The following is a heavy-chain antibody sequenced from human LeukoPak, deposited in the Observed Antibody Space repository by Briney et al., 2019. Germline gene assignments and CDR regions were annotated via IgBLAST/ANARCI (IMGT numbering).Heavy chain of an antibody. J-gene: IGHJ4*02. CDR1: GFASDKHG. Sequence: GGSLRLSCTASGFASDKHGMSWVRQVPGKGLEWVSGINWSGGSTGYADPLRGRFTISRDNAKNSLYLQMDSLRAEDTALYYCARAPTTSPFYFDYWGQGTLVTVSS. CDR2: INWSGGST. CDR3: ARAPTTSPFYFDY. D-gene: IGHD1-26*01. V-gene: IGHV3-20*04.